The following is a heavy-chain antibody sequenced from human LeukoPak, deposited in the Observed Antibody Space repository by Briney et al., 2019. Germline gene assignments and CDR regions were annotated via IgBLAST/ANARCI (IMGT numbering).Heavy chain of an antibody. D-gene: IGHD3-22*01. J-gene: IGHJ3*02. CDR2: ISSSSSTI. CDR3: ARDSSAYYYDSSGYYPEAFDI. V-gene: IGHV3-48*01. Sequence: GGSLRLSCAASGFTFSSYSMNWVRHAPGKGLEWVSYISSSSSTIYYADSVKGRFTISRDNAKNSLYLQMNSLRAEDTAVYYCARDSSAYYYDSSGYYPEAFDIWGQGTMVTVSS. CDR1: GFTFSSYS.